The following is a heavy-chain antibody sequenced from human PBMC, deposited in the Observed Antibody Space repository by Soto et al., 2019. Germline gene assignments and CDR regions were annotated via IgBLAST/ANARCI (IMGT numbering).Heavy chain of an antibody. CDR2: ISGSGGST. D-gene: IGHD3-10*01. CDR1: GFTFSSYA. CDR3: AKDEPGGYYGSGSYTDFDY. J-gene: IGHJ4*02. V-gene: IGHV3-23*01. Sequence: EVQLLESGGGLVQPGGSLRLSCAASGFTFSSYAMSWVRQAPGKGLEWVSAISGSGGSTYYADSVKGRFTISRDNSKNPLYLQMNSLRAEDTAVYYCAKDEPGGYYGSGSYTDFDYWGQGTLVTVSS.